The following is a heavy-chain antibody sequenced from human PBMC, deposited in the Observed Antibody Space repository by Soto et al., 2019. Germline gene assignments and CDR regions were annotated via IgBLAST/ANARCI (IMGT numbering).Heavy chain of an antibody. Sequence: QVQLMQSGAEVKKPGASVKVSCKASGDTFTDYYIHWVRQAPGQGLEWMGTVNPSGGHTTYAQHFLGSVTMTRDTSTSTLYMELTCLTSDDTAIYYCARGGHVVVVTAALDYWGQGTLVTVSS. J-gene: IGHJ4*02. V-gene: IGHV1-46*01. CDR1: GDTFTDYY. CDR2: VNPSGGHT. CDR3: ARGGHVVVVTAALDY. D-gene: IGHD2-21*02.